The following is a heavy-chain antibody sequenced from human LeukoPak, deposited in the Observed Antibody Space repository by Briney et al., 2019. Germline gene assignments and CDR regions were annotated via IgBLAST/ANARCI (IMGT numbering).Heavy chain of an antibody. V-gene: IGHV1-69*05. CDR2: IIPIFGTA. J-gene: IGHJ5*02. CDR1: GGTFSSYA. Sequence: SVKVSCKASGGTFSSYAISWVRQAPGQGLEWMGGIIPIFGTANYAQKFQGRVTITTDESTSTAYMELSSLRSEDTAVYYCASVWDCSGGSCYPWGQGTLVTVSS. CDR3: ASVWDCSGGSCYP. D-gene: IGHD2-15*01.